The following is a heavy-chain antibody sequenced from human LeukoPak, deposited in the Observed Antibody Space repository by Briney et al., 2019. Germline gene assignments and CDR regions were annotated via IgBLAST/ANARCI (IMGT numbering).Heavy chain of an antibody. CDR2: INPNGGGT. V-gene: IGHV1-2*02. D-gene: IGHD1-1*01. CDR1: GYTFSAYY. J-gene: IGHJ4*02. Sequence: ASVKLSCTASGYTFSAYYLHWVRHAPGQGLVWMWGINPNGGGTNYAHKFKGRVAMTRDNSISTPYMQVSRLTSDDTAVYYCARGPTTGFDGWGQRTLVSAS. CDR3: ARGPTTGFDG.